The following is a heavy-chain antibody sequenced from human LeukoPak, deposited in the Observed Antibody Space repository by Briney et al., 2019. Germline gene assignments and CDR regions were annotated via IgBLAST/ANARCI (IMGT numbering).Heavy chain of an antibody. CDR3: ARQTGGARDYVWGSYRIRFVDY. CDR1: SGSISSSSYY. CDR2: IYYSGST. Sequence: SETLSLTCTVSSGSISSSSYYWGWIRQPPGKGLEWIGSIYYSGSTYYNPSLKSRVTISVDTSKNQFSLKLSSVTAADTAVYYCARQTGGARDYVWGSYRIRFVDYWGQGTLVTVSS. J-gene: IGHJ4*02. V-gene: IGHV4-39*01. D-gene: IGHD3-16*02.